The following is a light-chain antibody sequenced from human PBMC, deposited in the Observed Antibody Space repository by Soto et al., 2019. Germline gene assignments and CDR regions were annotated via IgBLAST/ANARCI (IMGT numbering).Light chain of an antibody. CDR1: QSVLYSSNNKNY. CDR3: QQYYSTLRT. CDR2: WAS. J-gene: IGKJ4*01. V-gene: IGKV4-1*01. Sequence: DIVMTQSPYSLAVSLGERATINCKSSQSVLYSSNNKNYLAWYQQKPGQPPKLLIYWASTRESGVPDRFSGSGSGTDFTLTISSLQAEDVAVYYCQQYYSTLRTFGGGTKV.